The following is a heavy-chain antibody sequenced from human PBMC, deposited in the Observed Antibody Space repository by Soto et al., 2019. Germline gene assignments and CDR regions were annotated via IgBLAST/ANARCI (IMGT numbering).Heavy chain of an antibody. D-gene: IGHD2-15*01. CDR2: TNHSGST. CDR1: GGSFSGHY. V-gene: IGHV4-34*01. Sequence: QVQLQQWGARLLKPSETLSLTCAVYGGSFSGHYWSWIRQPPGKGLAWMGETNHSGSTNYNPSLRARVTISVDTSKKQFSLMLTSVTAAAPAVYYCARGRDDCGGGTCYYYNGMDVWGQGTKVTVSS. J-gene: IGHJ6*02. CDR3: ARGRDDCGGGTCYYYNGMDV.